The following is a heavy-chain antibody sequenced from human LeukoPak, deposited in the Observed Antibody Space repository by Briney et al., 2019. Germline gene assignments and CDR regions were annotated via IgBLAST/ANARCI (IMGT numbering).Heavy chain of an antibody. CDR3: ATSTYCSGGSCYSRTFQY. D-gene: IGHD2-15*01. V-gene: IGHV3-74*01. J-gene: IGHJ4*02. CDR1: GFTFSGYW. Sequence: GGSLRLTCAASGFTFSGYWMHWVRQPPGKGLVWVSRINSDGSTTNYADSVKGRFTISRDNAKTTLYLQMNSLRGEDTAVYYCATSTYCSGGSCYSRTFQYWGQGTLVTVSS. CDR2: INSDGSTT.